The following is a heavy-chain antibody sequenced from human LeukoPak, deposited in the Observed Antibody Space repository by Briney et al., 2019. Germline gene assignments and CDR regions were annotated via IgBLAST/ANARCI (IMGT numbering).Heavy chain of an antibody. Sequence: GGSLRLSCAASGFTFSDYYMSWIRQAPGKGLEWVSYISSSGSTIYYADSVKGRFTISRDDSKNTLFLQMNSLRAEDTAIYYCAKDSYDHNGIFDALDIWGQGTMVTVSS. V-gene: IGHV3-11*01. J-gene: IGHJ3*02. CDR1: GFTFSDYY. CDR3: AKDSYDHNGIFDALDI. CDR2: ISSSGSTI. D-gene: IGHD3-16*01.